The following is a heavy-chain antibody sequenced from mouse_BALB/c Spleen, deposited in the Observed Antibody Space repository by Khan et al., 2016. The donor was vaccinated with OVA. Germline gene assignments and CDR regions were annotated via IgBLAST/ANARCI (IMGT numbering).Heavy chain of an antibody. Sequence: VQLQQSGPELVKPGASVKLSCKASGYTFSSYVMHWVKQKPGQGLEWIGFIYPYPDGVDYNENFKGKATLTSDKSSSPAYMELSSLTSEDSAVYYCARGGDYGKEVDYWGQGTLVTVAA. D-gene: IGHD2-1*01. CDR2: IYPYPDGV. J-gene: IGHJ3*01. CDR3: ARGGDYGKEVDY. CDR1: GYTFSSYV. V-gene: IGHV1S136*01.